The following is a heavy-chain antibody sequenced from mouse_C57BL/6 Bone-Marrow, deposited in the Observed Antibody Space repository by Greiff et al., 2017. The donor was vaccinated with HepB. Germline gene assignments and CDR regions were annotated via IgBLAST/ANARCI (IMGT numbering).Heavy chain of an antibody. CDR2: IYPGSGNT. CDR3: ARGQLKLYYFDY. CDR1: GYSFTSYY. J-gene: IGHJ2*01. V-gene: IGHV1-66*01. Sequence: QVQLQQSGPELVKPGASVKISCKASGYSFTSYYIHWVKQRPGQGLEWIGWIYPGSGNTKYNEKFKGKATLTADTSSSTAYMQLSSLTSEDSAVYYCARGQLKLYYFDYWGQGTTLTVSS. D-gene: IGHD3-2*02.